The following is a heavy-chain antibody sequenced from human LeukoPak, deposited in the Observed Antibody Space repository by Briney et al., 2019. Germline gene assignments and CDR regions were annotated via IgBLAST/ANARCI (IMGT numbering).Heavy chain of an antibody. Sequence: SETLSLTCAVYGGSFSGYYWSWIRQPPGKGLEWIGEINHSGSTNYNPSLKSRVTISVDTSKNQFSLKLSSVTAAHTAVYYCARAVGYCSSTSCYHGRFFDPWGQGTLVTVSS. D-gene: IGHD2-2*01. V-gene: IGHV4-34*01. CDR1: GGSFSGYY. CDR3: ARAVGYCSSTSCYHGRFFDP. J-gene: IGHJ5*02. CDR2: INHSGST.